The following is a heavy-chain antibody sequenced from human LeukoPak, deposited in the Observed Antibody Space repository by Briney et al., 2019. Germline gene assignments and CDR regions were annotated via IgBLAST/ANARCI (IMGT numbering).Heavy chain of an antibody. CDR2: INQDGSAK. D-gene: IGHD3-22*01. CDR3: ALNYYDSSGYAMGAFDI. J-gene: IGHJ3*02. CDR1: GFTFSRYW. Sequence: GGSLRLSCAASGFTFSRYWMTWVRQAPGKGLEWVANINQDGSAKYYADSVKGRFTISRDNSKNTLYLQMNSLRAEDTAVYYCALNYYDSSGYAMGAFDIWGQGTMVTVSS. V-gene: IGHV3-7*01.